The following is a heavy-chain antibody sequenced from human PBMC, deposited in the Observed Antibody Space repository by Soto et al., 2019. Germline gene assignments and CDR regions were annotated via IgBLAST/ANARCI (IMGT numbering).Heavy chain of an antibody. CDR3: GGVYHLAPMWYGFDI. CDR1: VGSINSYF. J-gene: IGHJ3*02. Sequence: SETLSLTCSVSVGSINSYFWSWVRQPPGKGRQWIGDVHYSGSTNYNTYLMSRGTSTVGTSKNHYYLRLSTSTAAATAVFYCGGVYHLAPMWYGFDIWGQGTLVTVSS. CDR2: VHYSGST. V-gene: IGHV4-59*01. D-gene: IGHD2-15*01.